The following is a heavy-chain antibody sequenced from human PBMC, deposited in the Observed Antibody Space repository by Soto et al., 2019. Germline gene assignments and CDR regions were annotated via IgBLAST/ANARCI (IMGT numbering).Heavy chain of an antibody. CDR3: ARERPDGARLDP. J-gene: IGHJ5*02. V-gene: IGHV4-30-4*01. CDR1: GGSISSGDYY. D-gene: IGHD6-6*01. CDR2: IDHSGST. Sequence: QVQLQESGPGLVKPSQTLSLTCTVSGGSISSGDYYWSWIRQPPGKGLEWIGYIDHSGSTYYNPSLKSRVTISVDTSKNQFSLKLSSVTAADTAVYYCARERPDGARLDPWGQGTLVTVSS.